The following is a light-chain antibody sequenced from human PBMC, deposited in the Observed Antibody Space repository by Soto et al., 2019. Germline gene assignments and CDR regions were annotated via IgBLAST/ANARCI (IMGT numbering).Light chain of an antibody. CDR2: GAS. Sequence: EIVLTQSPGTLSLSSGERATLSCRASQSVDSKYLAWYQQKSGQAPRFLIYGASSRATGIPDRFSGSGSGTDFTLTISRLEPGDFAVYYCQQYGSSPTFGQGTKVEIK. CDR3: QQYGSSPT. CDR1: QSVDSKY. J-gene: IGKJ1*01. V-gene: IGKV3-20*01.